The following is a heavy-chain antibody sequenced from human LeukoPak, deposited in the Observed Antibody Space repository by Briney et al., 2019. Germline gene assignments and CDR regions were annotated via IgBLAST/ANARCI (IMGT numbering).Heavy chain of an antibody. CDR1: GGSISTYY. CDR2: IHYSGST. D-gene: IGHD4-23*01. CDR3: ARGGRYGGNSF. J-gene: IGHJ4*02. V-gene: IGHV4-59*01. Sequence: SETLSLTCTVSGGSISTYYWTWIRQPPGKGLEWIGYIHYSGSTNCNPSLKSRVTISVDTSKNQFSLKLTSVTAADTAVYYCARGGRYGGNSFWGQGTLVTVSS.